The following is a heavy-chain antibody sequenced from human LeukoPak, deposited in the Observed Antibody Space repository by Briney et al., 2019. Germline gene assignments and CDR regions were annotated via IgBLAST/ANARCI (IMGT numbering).Heavy chain of an antibody. D-gene: IGHD5-18*01. J-gene: IGHJ4*02. CDR1: GGSFSGYY. CDR2: INHSGST. CDR3: ARGRGTAIGSDY. V-gene: IGHV4-34*01. Sequence: SETLSLTCAVYGGSFSGYYWSWIRQPPGKGLEWIGEINHSGSTNYNPSLKSRVTISVDTSKNQFSLKLSSVTAADTAVYYCARGRGTAIGSDYWGQGTLVTVSS.